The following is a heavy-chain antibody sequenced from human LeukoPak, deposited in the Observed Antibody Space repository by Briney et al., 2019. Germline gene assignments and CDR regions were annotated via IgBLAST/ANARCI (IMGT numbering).Heavy chain of an antibody. CDR1: GYTFTGYY. Sequence: ASVKVPCKASGYTFTGYYMHWVRQAPGQGLEWMGWINPNSGGTNYAQKFQGRVTMTRDASISTAYMELSRLRSDDTAVYYCARVLRRGYSYGYQGYFDYWGQGTLVTVSS. V-gene: IGHV1-2*02. D-gene: IGHD5-18*01. J-gene: IGHJ4*01. CDR3: ARVLRRGYSYGYQGYFDY. CDR2: INPNSGGT.